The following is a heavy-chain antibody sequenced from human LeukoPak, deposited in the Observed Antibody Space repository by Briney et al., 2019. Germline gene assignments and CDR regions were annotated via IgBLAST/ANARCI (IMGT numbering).Heavy chain of an antibody. CDR3: AKNSGPYGSGNYFDY. CDR1: GYTFSSYA. V-gene: IGHV3-23*01. D-gene: IGHD3-10*01. CDR2: ISGSGGST. Sequence: GGSLRLSCAASGYTFSSYAMRWVRQAPGKGLDWVSAISGSGGSTYYADSVKGRFTISRDNYKNTLYLQMNSLRAEDAAVYYCAKNSGPYGSGNYFDYWGQGTLVTVSS. J-gene: IGHJ4*02.